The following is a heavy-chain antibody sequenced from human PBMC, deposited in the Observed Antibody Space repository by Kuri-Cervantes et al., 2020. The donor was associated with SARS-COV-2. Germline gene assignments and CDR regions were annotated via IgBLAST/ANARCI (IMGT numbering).Heavy chain of an antibody. J-gene: IGHJ4*02. CDR2: IDPSDSYT. D-gene: IGHD2-15*01. V-gene: IGHV5-10-1*01. CDR1: GYTFTSYA. CDR3: ARRVGYYFDY. Sequence: KVSCKASGYTFTSYAMHWVRQMPGKGLEWMGRIDPSDSYTNYSPSFQGHVTISADKSISTAYLQWSSLKASDTAMYYCARRVGYYFDYWGQGTLVTVSS.